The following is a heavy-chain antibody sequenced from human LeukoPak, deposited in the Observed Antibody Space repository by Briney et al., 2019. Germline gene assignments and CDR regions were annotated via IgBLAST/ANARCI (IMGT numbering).Heavy chain of an antibody. D-gene: IGHD3-22*01. J-gene: IGHJ4*02. CDR2: IYYSGST. CDR3: ARGADSSGYYPFDY. CDR1: GGSFSGYY. Sequence: PSETLSLTCAVYGGSFSGYYWSWIRQPAGKGLEWIGYIYYSGSTNYNPSLKSRVTISVDTSKNQFSLKLSSVTAADTAVYYCARGADSSGYYPFDYWGQGTLVTVSS. V-gene: IGHV4-59*01.